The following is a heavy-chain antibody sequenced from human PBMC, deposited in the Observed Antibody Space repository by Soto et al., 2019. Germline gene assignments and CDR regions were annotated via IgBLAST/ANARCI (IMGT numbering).Heavy chain of an antibody. CDR2: IYSGGST. D-gene: IGHD5-12*01. CDR3: ARERVSGYDYGTYYYYMDV. V-gene: IGHV3-66*01. Sequence: EVQLVESGGGLVQPGGSQRLSCAASGFTVSSNYMSWVRQAPGKGLEWVSVIYSGGSTYYADSVKGRFTISRDNSKNTLYLQMNSLRAEDTAVYYCARERVSGYDYGTYYYYMDVWGKGTTVTVSS. CDR1: GFTVSSNY. J-gene: IGHJ6*03.